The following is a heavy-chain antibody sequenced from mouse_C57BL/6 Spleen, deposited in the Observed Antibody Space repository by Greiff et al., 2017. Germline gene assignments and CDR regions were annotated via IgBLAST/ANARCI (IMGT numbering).Heavy chain of an antibody. CDR1: GFTFSDYY. Sequence: EVMLVESGGGLVQPGGSLKLSCAASGFTFSDYYMYWVRQTPEKRLEWVAYISNGGGSTYYPDTVKGRFTISRDNAKNTLYLQMSRLKSEDTAMYYCARQGRLRHDAMDYWGQGTSVTVSS. CDR2: ISNGGGST. CDR3: ARQGRLRHDAMDY. V-gene: IGHV5-12*01. D-gene: IGHD2-2*01. J-gene: IGHJ4*01.